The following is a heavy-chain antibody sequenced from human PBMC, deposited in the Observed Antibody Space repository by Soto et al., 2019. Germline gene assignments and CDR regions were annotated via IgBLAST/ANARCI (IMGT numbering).Heavy chain of an antibody. D-gene: IGHD2-15*01. CDR1: AFPFSNAW. CDR3: TTDSYGSMVVVCFEY. V-gene: IGHV3-15*07. Sequence: PGGSLRLSCAGSAFPFSNAWINWLRHVPGKGLEWVGRIKSRALGGTTDFASPVRRRFAITRDDPRNVAYMLMNSLHTEDTAVYYCTTDSYGSMVVVCFEYWGHGSLVTVSS. J-gene: IGHJ4*01. CDR2: IKSRALGGTT.